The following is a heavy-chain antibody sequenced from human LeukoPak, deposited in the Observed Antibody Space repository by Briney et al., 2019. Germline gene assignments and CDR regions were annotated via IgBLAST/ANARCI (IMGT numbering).Heavy chain of an antibody. CDR1: GYTFTSYD. V-gene: IGHV1-18*01. CDR3: ARDQEIAAAGTPRYDY. J-gene: IGHJ4*02. CDR2: ISAYNGNT. D-gene: IGHD6-13*01. Sequence: ASVKVSCKASGYTFTSYDISWVRQAPGQGLEWMGWISAYNGNTNYAQKLQGRVTMTTDTSTSTAYMELRSLRSDDTAVYYCARDQEIAAAGTPRYDYWGQGTLVTVSS.